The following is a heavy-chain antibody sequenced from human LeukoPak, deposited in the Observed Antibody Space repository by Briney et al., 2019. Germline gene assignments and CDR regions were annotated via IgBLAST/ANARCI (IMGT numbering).Heavy chain of an antibody. CDR2: ISAYNGNT. Sequence: GGSLRLSCLASGFTVSSTYMSWVRQAPGQGLEWMGWISAYNGNTNYAQKLQGRVTMTTDTSSSTAYMELRSLRSDDTAVYYCARSVTFGGVIVTPASYYYYYYMDVWGKGTTVTISS. CDR3: ARSVTFGGVIVTPASYYYYYYMDV. V-gene: IGHV1-18*04. D-gene: IGHD3-16*02. CDR1: GFTVSSTY. J-gene: IGHJ6*03.